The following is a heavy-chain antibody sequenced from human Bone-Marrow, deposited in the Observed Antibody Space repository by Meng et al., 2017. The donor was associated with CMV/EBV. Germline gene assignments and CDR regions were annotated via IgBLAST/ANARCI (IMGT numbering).Heavy chain of an antibody. D-gene: IGHD4-17*01. Sequence: ASVKVSCKASGYTFTSYGISWVRQAPGQGLEWMGWISAYNGNTNYAQKLQGRVTMTTDTSTSTAYMERRSLRSDDTAVYYCARVRYGDYYGMDVWGQGTTVTVSS. CDR2: ISAYNGNT. J-gene: IGHJ6*01. V-gene: IGHV1-18*01. CDR1: GYTFTSYG. CDR3: ARVRYGDYYGMDV.